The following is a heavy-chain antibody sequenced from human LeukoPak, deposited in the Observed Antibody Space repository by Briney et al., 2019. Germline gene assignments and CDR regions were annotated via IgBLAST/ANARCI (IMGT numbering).Heavy chain of an antibody. Sequence: ESGPALVKPTQTLTLTCTFSGFSLSTSGMCVSWIRQPPGKALEWLALIDWDDDKYYSTSLKTRLTISKDTSKNQVVLTMTNMDPVDTATYHCARIRGYSSGWYEDYWGQGTLVTVSS. CDR1: GFSLSTSGMC. D-gene: IGHD6-19*01. CDR2: IDWDDDK. CDR3: ARIRGYSSGWYEDY. J-gene: IGHJ4*02. V-gene: IGHV2-70*01.